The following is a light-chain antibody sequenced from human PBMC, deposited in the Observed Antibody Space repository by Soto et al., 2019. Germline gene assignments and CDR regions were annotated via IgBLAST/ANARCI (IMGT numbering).Light chain of an antibody. V-gene: IGKV3-20*01. CDR1: QSVSSSH. CDR2: GAS. Sequence: EIVLTQSPGTLSLSPGERATLSCRASQSVSSSHLAWYQQKPGQPPRLLIYGASSRATGIPDRFSGSGSGTDFTLTITRLEPEDFAVYYCQHYRTSFGGGTKVEIK. CDR3: QHYRTS. J-gene: IGKJ4*01.